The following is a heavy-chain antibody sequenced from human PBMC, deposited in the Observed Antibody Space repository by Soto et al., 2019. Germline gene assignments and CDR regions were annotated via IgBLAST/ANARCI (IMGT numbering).Heavy chain of an antibody. D-gene: IGHD2-2*01. CDR1: GFTFSNAW. Sequence: PGGSLRLSCAASGFTFSNAWMSWVRQAPGKGLEWVGRIKSKTDGGTTDYAAPVKGRFTISRDDSKNTLYLQMNSLKTEDTAVYYCNTGLTPAYYYYGMDVWGQGTKVTVSS. V-gene: IGHV3-15*01. J-gene: IGHJ6*02. CDR2: IKSKTDGGTT. CDR3: NTGLTPAYYYYGMDV.